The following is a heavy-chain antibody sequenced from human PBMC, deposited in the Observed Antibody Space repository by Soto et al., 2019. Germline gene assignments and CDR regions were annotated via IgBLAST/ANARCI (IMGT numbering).Heavy chain of an antibody. J-gene: IGHJ4*02. CDR3: ARGGLGTERYFDY. CDR2: ISSNGGSI. D-gene: IGHD3-9*01. V-gene: IGHV3-64*01. CDR1: GFTFSDYA. Sequence: PGGSLRLSCAASGFTFSDYAMHWVRQAPGKGLEYVSAISSNGGSIYHANFVKGRFTISRDNSKNTMYLQMGSLRPDDMAVYYCARGGLGTERYFDYWGQGTLVTVSS.